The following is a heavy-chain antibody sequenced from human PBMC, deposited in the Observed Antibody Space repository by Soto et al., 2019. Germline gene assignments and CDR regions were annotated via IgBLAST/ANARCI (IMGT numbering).Heavy chain of an antibody. CDR1: GFTFSSYA. CDR2: ISGSGGGT. J-gene: IGHJ4*02. CDR3: ANQDSGSYYSAPLDY. V-gene: IGHV3-23*01. D-gene: IGHD3-10*01. Sequence: VQLLESGGGLVQPGGSLRLSCAASGFTFSSYAMSWVRQTPGKGLEWVSGISGSGGGTYYADSVRGRFTISRDNSKNTLYLQMNSLRAEDTAVYYCANQDSGSYYSAPLDYWGQGILVTVSS.